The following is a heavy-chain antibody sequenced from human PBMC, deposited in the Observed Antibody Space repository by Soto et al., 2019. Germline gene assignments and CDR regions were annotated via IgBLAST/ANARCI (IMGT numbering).Heavy chain of an antibody. Sequence: PSETLSLTCSVSGASITTYYWSWIRQPPGKGLEWIGSISYSGSTKYNPSLESRVMISLDTSKNQFSLRLTSVTAADTALYYCARDWDSSGLFDPWGQGDMVTVYS. CDR1: GASITTYY. CDR2: ISYSGST. CDR3: ARDWDSSGLFDP. V-gene: IGHV4-59*01. J-gene: IGHJ5*02. D-gene: IGHD3-10*01.